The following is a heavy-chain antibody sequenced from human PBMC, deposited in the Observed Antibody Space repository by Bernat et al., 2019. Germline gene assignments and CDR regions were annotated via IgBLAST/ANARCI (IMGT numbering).Heavy chain of an antibody. D-gene: IGHD7-27*01. V-gene: IGHV3-23*04. J-gene: IGHJ3*02. Sequence: EVQLVESGGGLVQPGGSLRLSCAASGFTFTSFAMTWVRQPPGKGLAWVSTITGSGGSTYYADSVTGRFTISRDNSMNTVYLQMNSLRAEDTAVYYCAKHVGNPSGPFDIWGQGTMVTVS. CDR1: GFTFTSFA. CDR3: AKHVGNPSGPFDI. CDR2: ITGSGGST.